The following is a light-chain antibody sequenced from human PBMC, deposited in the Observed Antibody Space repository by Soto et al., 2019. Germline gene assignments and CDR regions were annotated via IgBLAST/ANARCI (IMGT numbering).Light chain of an antibody. CDR3: QHYNDWPPGT. J-gene: IGKJ1*01. Sequence: EIVMTQSPGTLSVSPGERVTLSCRASQSVSSNLAWYQQKPGQAPRLLIYGASTRATGIPARFSGGGSGTEFTLTISSLQSEDFAVYYCQHYNDWPPGTFGQGTKVEIK. V-gene: IGKV3-15*01. CDR2: GAS. CDR1: QSVSSN.